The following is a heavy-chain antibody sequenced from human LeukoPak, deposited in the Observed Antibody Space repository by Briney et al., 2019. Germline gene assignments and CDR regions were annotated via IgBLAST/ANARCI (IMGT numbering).Heavy chain of an antibody. D-gene: IGHD3-3*01. V-gene: IGHV4-4*07. CDR2: IYTGGNT. Sequence: PSETLSLTCTVSGGSISSYFWSWIRQPAGKGLEWIGRIYTGGNTKYNPSLKSRVTISVDKSKNQFSLKLSSVTAADTAVYYCARVVSIFGAANFGFDSWGQGTLVTVSS. J-gene: IGHJ5*01. CDR1: GGSISSYF. CDR3: ARVVSIFGAANFGFDS.